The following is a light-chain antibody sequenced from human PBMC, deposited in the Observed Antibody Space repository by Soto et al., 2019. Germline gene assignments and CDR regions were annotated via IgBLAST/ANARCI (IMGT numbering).Light chain of an antibody. J-gene: IGLJ3*02. V-gene: IGLV2-14*03. CDR2: DVS. CDR3: AVYTSSDML. Sequence: QSALTQPASVSGSPGQSITISCTGTNHDIGGYTYVSWYRHHPGKAPELLIYDVSNRPSGVSNRFSGSKSGSTASLTISLLQADDEAAYYCAVYTSSDMLFGGGTKVTVL. CDR1: NHDIGGYTY.